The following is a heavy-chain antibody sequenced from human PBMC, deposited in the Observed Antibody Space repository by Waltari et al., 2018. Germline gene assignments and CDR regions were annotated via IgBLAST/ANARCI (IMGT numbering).Heavy chain of an antibody. V-gene: IGHV3-7*01. D-gene: IGHD6-19*01. Sequence: EVQLVESGGGLVQPGGSLRLSCAASGISFGSFWMTWVRQAPGEGLEWVANIKQDGSEEYYVDSVKGRFTISKDNAKNSLYLQMNSLRAEDTAVYFCARERRGQSGWYYFDFWGQGSLVTVSS. CDR3: ARERRGQSGWYYFDF. CDR2: IKQDGSEE. CDR1: GISFGSFW. J-gene: IGHJ4*02.